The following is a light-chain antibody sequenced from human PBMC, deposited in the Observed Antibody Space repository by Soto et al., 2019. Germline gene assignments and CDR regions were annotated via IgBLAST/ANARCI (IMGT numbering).Light chain of an antibody. CDR1: QSVSSN. CDR3: QQYHNWPPIT. J-gene: IGKJ5*01. V-gene: IGKV3-15*01. CDR2: GAS. Sequence: EIVLAQSPATLSLSPGDRATLSCGASQSVSSNLAWYQQKPGQAPRLLIYGASTRATGIPARFSGSGSGTEFTLTISSLQSEDFAVYFCQQYHNWPPITFGQGTRLEIK.